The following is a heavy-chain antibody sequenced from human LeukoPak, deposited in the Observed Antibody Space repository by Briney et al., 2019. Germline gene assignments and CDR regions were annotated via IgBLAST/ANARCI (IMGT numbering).Heavy chain of an antibody. CDR3: VRGIDTTGYFNY. CDR1: GYTFSTYP. J-gene: IGHJ4*02. D-gene: IGHD3-22*01. V-gene: IGHV7-4-1*02. CDR2: INTNTGSP. Sequence: ASVKVSFKASGYTFSTYPLNWVRQAPGQGLEWMGWINTNTGSPTYAQGPTGRFVFSLDTSVSTTFLQISSLKAEDTALYYCVRGIDTTGYFNYWGQGTLVTVSS.